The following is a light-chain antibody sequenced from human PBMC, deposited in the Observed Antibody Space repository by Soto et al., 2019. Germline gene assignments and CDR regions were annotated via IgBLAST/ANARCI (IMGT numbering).Light chain of an antibody. V-gene: IGKV1-17*01. CDR3: LRHNDYPHS. CDR2: ASS. CDR1: QDISND. J-gene: IGKJ1*01. Sequence: DIQMTQSPSSLSASVGDRVTITCRASQDISNDLGWYQQKPAKAPKRLSYASSCLQSGVPSRFSGSGSGTEFTLTISSLQPEDYATYYCLRHNDYPHSFDQGTNVEI.